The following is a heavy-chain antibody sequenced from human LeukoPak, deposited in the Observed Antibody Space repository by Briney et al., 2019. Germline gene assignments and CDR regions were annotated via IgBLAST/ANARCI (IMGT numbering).Heavy chain of an antibody. Sequence: ASVKVSCKASGYTFTGYYMHWVRQAPGQGLEWMGWINPNSGGTNYAQKFQGWVTMTRDTSISTAYMELSRLRSDDTAVYYCAMSLWFGELAAFDYWGQGTLVTVSS. J-gene: IGHJ4*02. V-gene: IGHV1-2*04. D-gene: IGHD3-10*01. CDR2: INPNSGGT. CDR3: AMSLWFGELAAFDY. CDR1: GYTFTGYY.